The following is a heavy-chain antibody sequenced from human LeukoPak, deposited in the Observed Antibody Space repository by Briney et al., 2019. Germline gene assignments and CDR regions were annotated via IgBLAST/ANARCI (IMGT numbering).Heavy chain of an antibody. D-gene: IGHD6-6*01. CDR3: ARVSTVAAPHDVFDI. CDR2: ISAYNGNT. CDR1: GYTFTSYG. V-gene: IGHV1-18*01. J-gene: IGHJ3*02. Sequence: ASVKVSCKASGYTFTSYGISWVRQAPGQGLEWMGWISAYNGNTNYAQKLQGRVTMTTDTSTSTAYMELRSLRSGDTAVYYCARVSTVAAPHDVFDIWGQGTMVTVSS.